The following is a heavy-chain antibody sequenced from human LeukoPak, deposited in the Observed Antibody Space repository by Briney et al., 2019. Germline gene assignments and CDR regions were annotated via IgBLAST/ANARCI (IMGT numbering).Heavy chain of an antibody. D-gene: IGHD3-3*01. CDR3: ARKGTSTWRGFFWAFDI. V-gene: IGHV3-20*04. J-gene: IGHJ3*02. Sequence: GGSLRLSCAASGFTFDDYGMSWVRQAPGKGLEWVSGIDRNGDSTGYADSVEGRFTISRDNAKNSLYLQMDSLRAEDTAVYYCARKGTSTWRGFFWAFDIWGQGTMVTVSS. CDR2: IDRNGDST. CDR1: GFTFDDYG.